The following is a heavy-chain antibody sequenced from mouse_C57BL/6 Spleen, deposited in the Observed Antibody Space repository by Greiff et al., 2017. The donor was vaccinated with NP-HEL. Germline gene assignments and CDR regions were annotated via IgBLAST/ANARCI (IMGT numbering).Heavy chain of an antibody. D-gene: IGHD1-1*01. J-gene: IGHJ4*01. CDR2: SRNKANDYTT. CDR3: ARGYGSSYGYAMDY. Sequence: EVKLMESGGGLVQSGRSLRLSCATSGFTFSDFYMEWVRQAPGKGLEWIAASRNKANDYTTEYSASVKGRFIVSRDTSQSILYLQMNALRAEDTAIYYCARGYGSSYGYAMDYWGQGTSVTVSS. CDR1: GFTFSDFY. V-gene: IGHV7-1*01.